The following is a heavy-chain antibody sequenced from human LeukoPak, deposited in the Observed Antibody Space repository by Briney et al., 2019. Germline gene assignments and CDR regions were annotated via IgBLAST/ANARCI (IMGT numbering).Heavy chain of an antibody. D-gene: IGHD3-9*01. CDR2: IRFDGSEK. CDR1: GFSFSSYG. V-gene: IGHV3-30*02. J-gene: IGHJ4*02. Sequence: GGSLRLSCVASGFSFSSYGMHWVRRAPGKGLEWMTFIRFDGSEKYYADSVKGRFTISRDNSKNTLYLQMNSLRAEDTAVYYCAKDQGQYYDILTGPPGVDYWGQGTLVTVSS. CDR3: AKDQGQYYDILTGPPGVDY.